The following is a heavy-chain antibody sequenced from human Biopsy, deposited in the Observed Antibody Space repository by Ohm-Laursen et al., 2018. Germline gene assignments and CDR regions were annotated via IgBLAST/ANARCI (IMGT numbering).Heavy chain of an antibody. CDR2: IYDKGST. CDR3: ARGMRSSGWPYF. Sequence: QGHGLEYIGYIYDKGSTANYNPSLESRVTMSVDMPKKQFSLKLSSVTAADTSSYYCARGMRSSGWPYF. V-gene: IGHV4-59*01. J-gene: IGHJ4*01. D-gene: IGHD6-19*01.